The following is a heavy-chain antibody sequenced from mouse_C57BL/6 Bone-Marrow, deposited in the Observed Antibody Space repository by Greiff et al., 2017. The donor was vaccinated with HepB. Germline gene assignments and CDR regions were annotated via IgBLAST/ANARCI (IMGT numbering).Heavy chain of an antibody. V-gene: IGHV14-4*01. CDR1: GFNIKDDY. CDR3: TTYYSYDVRYFDV. J-gene: IGHJ1*03. Sequence: EVQLQQSGAELVRPGASVKLSCTASGFNIKDDYMHWVKQRPEQGLEWIGWIDPENGDTEYASKFQGKATITADTSSNTAYLQLSSLTSEDTAVYYCTTYYSYDVRYFDVWGKGTTVTVSS. D-gene: IGHD2-12*01. CDR2: IDPENGDT.